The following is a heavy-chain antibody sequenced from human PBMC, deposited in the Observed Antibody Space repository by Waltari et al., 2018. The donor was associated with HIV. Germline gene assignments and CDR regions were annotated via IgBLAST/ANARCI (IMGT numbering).Heavy chain of an antibody. CDR1: GFTFGNAW. J-gene: IGHJ4*02. D-gene: IGHD3-22*01. CDR2: IKSKTDCGTT. Sequence: EVQVVESGGGLVKPGGSRRLYCAASGFTFGNAWMTWVRQAPGKGWEVGGRIKSKTDCGTTDYAAPVKGRFTIARDDSKNTLYLQMNSLKHEDTAVYYCTTDPPPYYYDTSGEGYWGQGTLVTVSS. CDR3: TTDPPPYYYDTSGEGY. V-gene: IGHV3-15*01.